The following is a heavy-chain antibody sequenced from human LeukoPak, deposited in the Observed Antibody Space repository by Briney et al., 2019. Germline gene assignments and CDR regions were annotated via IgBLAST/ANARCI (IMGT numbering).Heavy chain of an antibody. CDR3: ARQSRRSYYYGSGSYYNY. CDR2: IYYSGST. V-gene: IGHV4-39*01. Sequence: PSETLSLTCTVSGGSISSSSYYWGGIRHPPGKGLEWFGGIYYSGSTYYNPSLKSRVTISVDTSKNQFSLKLSSVTAADTAVYYCARQSRRSYYYGSGSYYNYWGQGTLVTVSS. CDR1: GGSISSSSYY. J-gene: IGHJ4*02. D-gene: IGHD3-10*01.